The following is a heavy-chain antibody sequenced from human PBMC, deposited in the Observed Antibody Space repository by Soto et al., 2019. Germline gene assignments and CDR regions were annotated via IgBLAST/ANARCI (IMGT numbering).Heavy chain of an antibody. V-gene: IGHV3-48*02. Sequence: EVQLVESGGGLVQPGGSLRLSCAASGFTFSNYAMDWVRQAPGKGLEWVSYISSSSNTIYYADSVKGRFTISRDNAKSSLYLQMNSRRDEDTAGYDCARDGREYSGFDPDYWGQGTLVTVSS. CDR3: ARDGREYSGFDPDY. D-gene: IGHD5-12*01. CDR1: GFTFSNYA. CDR2: ISSSSNTI. J-gene: IGHJ4*02.